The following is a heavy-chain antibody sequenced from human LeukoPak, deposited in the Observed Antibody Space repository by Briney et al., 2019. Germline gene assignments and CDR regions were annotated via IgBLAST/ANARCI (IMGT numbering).Heavy chain of an antibody. CDR2: INIEGSST. J-gene: IGHJ4*02. CDR1: GFTFSSYW. Sequence: GGSLRLSCAASGFTFSSYWMHWVRQGPGKGLVWVSHINIEGSSTNYAYSVKGRFTISRDNAKNTLYLQMNSLRAEDTAVYYCATGLGGSYYGLGYWGQGTLVTVSS. D-gene: IGHD2-15*01. V-gene: IGHV3-74*01. CDR3: ATGLGGSYYGLGY.